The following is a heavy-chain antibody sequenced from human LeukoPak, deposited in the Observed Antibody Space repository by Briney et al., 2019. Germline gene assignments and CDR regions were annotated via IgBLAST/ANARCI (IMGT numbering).Heavy chain of an antibody. D-gene: IGHD3-10*01. Sequence: PGGSLRLSCLTSGFTFRDYGLGWVRQAPGMGLEWVSFIRSRIYGGAPEYAASVRGRFSVSRDDSESIAYLQMNNLKSEDTAVYYCARGQTVSGAKYYFDFWSPGTLVTASS. CDR1: GFTFRDYG. CDR3: ARGQTVSGAKYYFDF. J-gene: IGHJ4*02. V-gene: IGHV3-49*04. CDR2: IRSRIYGGAP.